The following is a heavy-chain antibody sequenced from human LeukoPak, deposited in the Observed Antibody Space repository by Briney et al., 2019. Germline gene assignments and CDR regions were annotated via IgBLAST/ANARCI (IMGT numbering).Heavy chain of an antibody. Sequence: GGSLRLSCAASGFTFSSYEMNWVRQAPGKGLEWVSYISSSGSTIYYADSVKGRFTISRDNAKNSLCLQMNSLRAEDTAVYYCARLGWAFDIWGQGTMVTVSS. J-gene: IGHJ3*02. CDR1: GFTFSSYE. V-gene: IGHV3-48*03. CDR3: ARLGWAFDI. D-gene: IGHD1-26*01. CDR2: ISSSGSTI.